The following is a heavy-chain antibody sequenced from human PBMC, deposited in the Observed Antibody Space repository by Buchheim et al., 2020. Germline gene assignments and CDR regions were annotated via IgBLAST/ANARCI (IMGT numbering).Heavy chain of an antibody. CDR2: ISGSGGST. CDR1: GFTFSSYA. J-gene: IGHJ4*02. V-gene: IGHV3-23*01. CDR3: AKAEGYYDFWSGYYPFDY. D-gene: IGHD3-3*01. Sequence: EVQLLESGGGLVQPGGSLRLSCAASGFTFSSYAMSWVRQAPGKGLEWVSAISGSGGSTYYADSVKGRFTSSRDNSKNTLYLQMNSLRAEDTAVYYCAKAEGYYDFWSGYYPFDYWGQGTL.